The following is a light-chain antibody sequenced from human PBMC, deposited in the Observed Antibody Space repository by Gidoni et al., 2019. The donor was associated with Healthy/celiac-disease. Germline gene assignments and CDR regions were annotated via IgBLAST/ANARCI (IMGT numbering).Light chain of an antibody. V-gene: IGKV1-5*03. CDR1: QSISSW. Sequence: DIQMTQSPSTLSASVGDRVTITCRASQSISSWFAWYQQKPGKAPKLLIYKASSLESGVPSRFSGRGAGTEFTLTISSLQPDDFANYYCQQYNSYWTFGQGTKVEIK. CDR3: QQYNSYWT. CDR2: KAS. J-gene: IGKJ1*01.